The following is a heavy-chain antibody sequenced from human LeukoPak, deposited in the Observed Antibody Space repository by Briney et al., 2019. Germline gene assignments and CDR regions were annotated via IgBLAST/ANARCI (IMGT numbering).Heavy chain of an antibody. D-gene: IGHD3-22*01. CDR3: ASGEYYYDSSGYLYYYYMGV. CDR2: IIPIFGTA. J-gene: IGHJ6*03. CDR1: GGTFSSYA. Sequence: SVKVSCKASGGTFSSYAISWVRQAPGQGLEWMGGIIPIFGTANYAQKFQGRVTITTDESTSTAYMELSSLRSEDTAVYYCASGEYYYDSSGYLYYYYMGVWGKGTTVTVSS. V-gene: IGHV1-69*05.